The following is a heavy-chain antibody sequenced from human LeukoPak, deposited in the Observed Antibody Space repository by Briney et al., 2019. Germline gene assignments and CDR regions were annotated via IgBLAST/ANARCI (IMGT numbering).Heavy chain of an antibody. D-gene: IGHD5-24*01. J-gene: IGHJ3*02. Sequence: GGSLRLSCAASGFTFSSFAMSWVRQAPGKGLEWVSYISSSTSTIYYADSVKGRFTISRDNAKNSLYLQMNSLRAEDTAVYYCARDRDGYTGSGAFDIWGQGTMVTVSS. CDR3: ARDRDGYTGSGAFDI. CDR1: GFTFSSFA. CDR2: ISSSTSTI. V-gene: IGHV3-48*04.